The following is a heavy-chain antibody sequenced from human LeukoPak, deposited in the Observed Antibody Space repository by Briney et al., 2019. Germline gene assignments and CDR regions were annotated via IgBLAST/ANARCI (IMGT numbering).Heavy chain of an antibody. CDR1: GFTFSGYW. Sequence: PGGSLRLSCAASGFTFSGYWMHWVRQAPGKGLVWVSRINSDGSSTSYADSVKGRFTISRDNSKNTLYLQMNSLRAEDTAVYYCAREMWDSYGYVDYWGQGTLVTVSS. D-gene: IGHD5-18*01. CDR3: AREMWDSYGYVDY. CDR2: INSDGSST. J-gene: IGHJ4*02. V-gene: IGHV3-74*01.